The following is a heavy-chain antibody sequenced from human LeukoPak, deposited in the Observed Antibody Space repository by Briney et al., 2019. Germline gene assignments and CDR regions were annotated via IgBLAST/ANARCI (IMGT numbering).Heavy chain of an antibody. J-gene: IGHJ5*02. D-gene: IGHD6-19*01. Sequence: SETLSLTCAVYGGSFSGYYWSWIRQPQGKGLEWIGEINHSGSTNYNPSLKSRVTISVDTSKNQFSLKLSSVTAADTAVYYCARRSSNIAVASRKFDPWGQGTLVTVSS. V-gene: IGHV4-34*01. CDR2: INHSGST. CDR3: ARRSSNIAVASRKFDP. CDR1: GGSFSGYY.